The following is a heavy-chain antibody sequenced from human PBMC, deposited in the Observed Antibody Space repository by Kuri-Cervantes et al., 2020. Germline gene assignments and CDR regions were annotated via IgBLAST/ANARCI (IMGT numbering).Heavy chain of an antibody. CDR1: GGSMMSYY. CDR2: IDYTGST. V-gene: IGHV4-59*12. Sequence: ESLKISCAYFGGSMMSYYWTWIRQPPGKGLEWIGYIDYTGSTWYNPSLKSRVTISVDTSKNQFSLKLSSVTAADTAVYYCARAGGSGSYYFAGSLYYFDYWGQGTLVTVSS. CDR3: ARAGGSGSYYFAGSLYYFDY. D-gene: IGHD3-10*01. J-gene: IGHJ4*02.